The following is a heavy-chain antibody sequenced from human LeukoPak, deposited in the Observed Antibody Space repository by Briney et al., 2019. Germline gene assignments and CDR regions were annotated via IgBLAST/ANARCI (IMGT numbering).Heavy chain of an antibody. Sequence: SSETLSLTCTVSGGSISSYYWSWIRQPPGKGLEWIGYIYYSGSTNYNPSLKSRVTISVDTSKNQFSLKLSSVTAADTAVYYCARARIAARHFDYWGQGTLVTVSS. CDR2: IYYSGST. CDR3: ARARIAARHFDY. V-gene: IGHV4-59*01. D-gene: IGHD6-6*01. CDR1: GGSISSYY. J-gene: IGHJ4*02.